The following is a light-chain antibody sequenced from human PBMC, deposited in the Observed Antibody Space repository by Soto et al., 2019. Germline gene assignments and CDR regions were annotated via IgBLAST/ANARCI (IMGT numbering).Light chain of an antibody. CDR3: SSYTSSSTLVV. J-gene: IGLJ2*01. Sequence: QSALTQPASVSGSPGQSITISCTGTSSDVGGYNCVSWYQQHPGKAPKLMIYDVSNRPSGVSNRFSGSKSGNTASLTISGLQAEDVADYYCSSYTSSSTLVVFGGGTKLTVL. CDR2: DVS. CDR1: SSDVGGYNC. V-gene: IGLV2-14*01.